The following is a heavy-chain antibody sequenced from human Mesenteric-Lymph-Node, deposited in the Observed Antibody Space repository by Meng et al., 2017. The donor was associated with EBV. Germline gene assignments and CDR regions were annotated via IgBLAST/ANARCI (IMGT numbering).Heavy chain of an antibody. J-gene: IGHJ4*02. CDR2: IYDSGIT. CDR3: ARDRGWELLDY. V-gene: IGHV4-61*01. Sequence: QGQLHESGPGLVKPSETLSLTCTVSGVSVSGDSFYWIWIRQPPGKGLEWIGFIYDSGITHYSPSLKSRVTISVDTSKNQFSLELRSMTPADTAVYYCARDRGWELLDYWGQGTLVTVSS. CDR1: GVSVSGDSFY. D-gene: IGHD1-26*01.